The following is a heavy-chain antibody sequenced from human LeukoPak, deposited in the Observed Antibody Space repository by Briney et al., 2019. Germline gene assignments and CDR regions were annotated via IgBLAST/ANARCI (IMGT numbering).Heavy chain of an antibody. CDR2: ISWNSGSI. CDR1: GFTFDDYA. CDR3: AKDSSGYCGSTSCYGAFDF. J-gene: IGHJ4*02. V-gene: IGHV3-9*01. Sequence: GRSLRLSCAASGFTFDDYAMHWVRQAPGKGLEWVSGISWNSGSINYADSVKGRFTISRDNAKNSLYLHMNGLRAEDTALYYCAKDSSGYCGSTSCYGAFDFWGQGTLVTVSS. D-gene: IGHD2-2*01.